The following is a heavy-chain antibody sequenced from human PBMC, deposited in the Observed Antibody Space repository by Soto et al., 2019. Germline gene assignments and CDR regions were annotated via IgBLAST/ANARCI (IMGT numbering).Heavy chain of an antibody. CDR3: TRGDSSSWRPHFDY. Sequence: TSETLSLTCTVFGASIRSYYWSWIRQHPGKGLEWIGFIHHSGSTNYNPSLKSRLTMSVDTSKNQFSLKLSSVTAADTAVYYCTRGDSSSWRPHFDYWGQGTLVTVSS. CDR1: GASIRSYY. V-gene: IGHV4-59*01. D-gene: IGHD6-13*01. CDR2: IHHSGST. J-gene: IGHJ4*02.